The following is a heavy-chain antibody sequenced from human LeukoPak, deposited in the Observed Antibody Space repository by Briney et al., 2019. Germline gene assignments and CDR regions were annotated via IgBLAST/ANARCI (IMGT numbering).Heavy chain of an antibody. V-gene: IGHV3-23*01. D-gene: IGHD4/OR15-4a*01. CDR1: GFTFSSYA. J-gene: IGHJ6*02. CDR3: ARAKDLPYYYYGMDV. Sequence: GGSLRLSCAASGFTFSSYAMSWVRQAPGKGREWVSAISGSGGSTYYADSVKGRFTISRDNAKNSLYLQMNSLRAEDTAVYYCARAKDLPYYYYGMDVWGQGTTVTVSS. CDR2: ISGSGGST.